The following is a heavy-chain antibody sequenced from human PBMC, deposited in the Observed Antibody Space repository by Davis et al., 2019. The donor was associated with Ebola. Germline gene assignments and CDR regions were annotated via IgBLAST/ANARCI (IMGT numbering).Heavy chain of an antibody. CDR1: GGSISTGGYY. CDR2: IYYSGSS. V-gene: IGHV4-30-4*01. CDR3: ARRGTSSWYAGWFDP. D-gene: IGHD6-13*01. Sequence: SETLSLTCTASGGSISTGGYYWSWIRQHPGKGLECIGYIYYSGSSYYNPSLKSRVTISVDTSKNQFSLKLSSVTAADTAMYYCARRGTSSWYAGWFDPWGQGTLVTVSS. J-gene: IGHJ5*02.